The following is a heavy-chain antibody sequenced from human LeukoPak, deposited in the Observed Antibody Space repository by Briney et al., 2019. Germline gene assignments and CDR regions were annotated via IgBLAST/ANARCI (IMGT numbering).Heavy chain of an antibody. CDR3: AKDIVVGASGRHDAFDI. CDR1: GFTFDDYA. J-gene: IGHJ3*02. V-gene: IGHV3-9*01. Sequence: SGGSLRLSCAASGFTFDDYAMHWVRQAPGKGLKWVSGISWNSGSIGYADSVKGRFTISRDNAKNSLYLQMNSLRAEVTALYYCAKDIVVGASGRHDAFDIWGQGTMVTVSS. CDR2: ISWNSGSI. D-gene: IGHD1-26*01.